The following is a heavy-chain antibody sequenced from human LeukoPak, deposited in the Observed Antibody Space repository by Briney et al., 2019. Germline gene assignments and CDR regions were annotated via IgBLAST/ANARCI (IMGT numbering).Heavy chain of an antibody. D-gene: IGHD4/OR15-4a*01. CDR2: VNPSGGST. Sequence: ASVKVSCKASGYTFIIYYIHWVRQAPGQGLEWMGTVNPSGGSTNYAQKFQGRITMTRDTSTSTVYMELSSLKSEDTAVYYRARGKTMGDYWGQGTRVTVSS. V-gene: IGHV1-46*01. CDR1: GYTFIIYY. J-gene: IGHJ4*02. CDR3: ARGKTMGDY.